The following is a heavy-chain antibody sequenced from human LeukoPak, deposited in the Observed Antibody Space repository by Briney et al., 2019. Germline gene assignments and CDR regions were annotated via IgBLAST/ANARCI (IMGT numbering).Heavy chain of an antibody. Sequence: GESLKISCKGSGYSFTSYWIGWVRQMPGKGLGWMGIIYPGDSDTRYSPSFQGQVTISADKSISTAYLQWSSLKASDTAMYYCARRTIGCSGGSCYSLWWFDPWGQGTLVTVSS. CDR3: ARRTIGCSGGSCYSLWWFDP. CDR1: GYSFTSYW. D-gene: IGHD2-15*01. J-gene: IGHJ5*02. V-gene: IGHV5-51*01. CDR2: IYPGDSDT.